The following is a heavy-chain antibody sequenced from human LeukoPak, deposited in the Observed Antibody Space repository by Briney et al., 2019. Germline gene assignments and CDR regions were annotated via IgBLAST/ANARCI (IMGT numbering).Heavy chain of an antibody. V-gene: IGHV4-38-2*01. CDR1: GGSISSGYY. J-gene: IGHJ4*02. CDR2: IYHSGST. D-gene: IGHD6-13*01. CDR3: AKSRTGAGLFDS. Sequence: MTSETLSLTCAVSGGSISSGYYWGWIRQSPGKGLERIGRIYHSGSTYYNPSLKSRVTMSVDTSKTQFSLKLSSLTAAATDCCSCAKSRTGAGLFDSWGQGTLVTVSS.